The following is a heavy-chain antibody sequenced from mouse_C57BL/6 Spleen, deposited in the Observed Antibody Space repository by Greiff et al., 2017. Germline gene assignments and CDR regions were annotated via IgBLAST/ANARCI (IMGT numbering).Heavy chain of an antibody. CDR2: IDPSDSET. CDR1: GYTFTSYW. CDR3: ARGRERAYDYPAWFAY. D-gene: IGHD2-4*01. V-gene: IGHV1-52*01. J-gene: IGHJ3*01. Sequence: VQLQQPGAELVRPGSSVKLSCKASGYTFTSYWMHWVKQRPIQGLEWIGNIDPSDSETHYNQKFKDKATLTVDTSSSTAYMQLSSLTSEDSAVYYCARGRERAYDYPAWFAYWGQGTLVTGSA.